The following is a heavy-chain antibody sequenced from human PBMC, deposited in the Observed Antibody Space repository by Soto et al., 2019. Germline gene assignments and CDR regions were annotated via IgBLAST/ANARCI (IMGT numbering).Heavy chain of an antibody. J-gene: IGHJ6*02. CDR1: GYTFTGYY. CDR3: ARAASASVATRQNMGYYYYGMDV. CDR2: INPNSGGT. Sequence: ASVKVSCKASGYTFTGYYMHWVRQAPGQGLEWMGWINPNSGGTNYAQKFQGWVTMTRDTSISTAHMELSRLRSDDTAVYYCARAASASVATRQNMGYYYYGMDVWGQGTTVTVSS. V-gene: IGHV1-2*04. D-gene: IGHD5-12*01.